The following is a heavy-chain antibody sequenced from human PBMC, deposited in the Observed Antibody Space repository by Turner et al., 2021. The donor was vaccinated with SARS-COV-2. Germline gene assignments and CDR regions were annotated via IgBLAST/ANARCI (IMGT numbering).Heavy chain of an antibody. Sequence: QVQLQESGPGLVKPSEPLSLTCTVSGDSINSYYWNWIRQSPGKGLEWIGYISYSGITNYNPSLRSRIAISLDKSKKQFSLRLSSVTAADTAVYFCARDPSGTFPRGLFDSWGQGALVTVSS. D-gene: IGHD3-10*01. CDR3: ARDPSGTFPRGLFDS. CDR1: GDSINSYY. J-gene: IGHJ4*02. V-gene: IGHV4-59*01. CDR2: ISYSGIT.